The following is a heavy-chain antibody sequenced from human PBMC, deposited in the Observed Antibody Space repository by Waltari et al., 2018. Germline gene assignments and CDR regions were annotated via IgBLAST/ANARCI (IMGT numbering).Heavy chain of an antibody. CDR1: GFSLSPSGVG. V-gene: IGHV2-5*02. Sequence: QITLTESGPTLVKPTQTLTLTCTFSGFSLSPSGVGVGWIRQPPGKSLEWLALIYWDDDKRYSPSLKSRLTITKDTSKNQVVLTMTNMDPVDTATYYCAHWIGDNAFAEYFQHWGQGTLVTVSS. J-gene: IGHJ1*01. D-gene: IGHD3-10*01. CDR3: AHWIGDNAFAEYFQH. CDR2: IYWDDDK.